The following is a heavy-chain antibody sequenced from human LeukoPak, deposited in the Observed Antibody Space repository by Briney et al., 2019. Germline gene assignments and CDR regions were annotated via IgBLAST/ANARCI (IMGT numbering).Heavy chain of an antibody. Sequence: GGSLRLSCAASGFTFSSYWMSWVRQAPGKGLVWVSRINSDGSSTSYADSVKGRFTISRDNAKNTLYLQMNSLRAEDTAVYYCARAGGTAGSNWYFDLWGRGTLVTVSS. CDR2: INSDGSST. V-gene: IGHV3-74*01. CDR3: ARAGGTAGSNWYFDL. CDR1: GFTFSSYW. D-gene: IGHD6-13*01. J-gene: IGHJ2*01.